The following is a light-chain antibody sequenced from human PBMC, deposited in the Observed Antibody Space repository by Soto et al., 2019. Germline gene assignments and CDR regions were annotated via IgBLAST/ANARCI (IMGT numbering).Light chain of an antibody. Sequence: EIVLTQPPATLPLSPGERATLSCRASQYITIYLAWYQQKPGQAPRLLIYDASTSATGTPARFSGSGSGTKFTLSISSLQAEDVAVYYCQQYNNWPITFGQGTRLEIK. V-gene: IGKV3D-15*01. CDR2: DAS. CDR1: QYITIY. CDR3: QQYNNWPIT. J-gene: IGKJ5*01.